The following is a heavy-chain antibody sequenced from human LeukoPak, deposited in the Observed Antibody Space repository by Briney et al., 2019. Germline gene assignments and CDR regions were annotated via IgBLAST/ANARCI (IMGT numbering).Heavy chain of an antibody. CDR1: GGSMSSYY. Sequence: SETLSLTCTVSGGSMSSYYWSRIQQPPGKGLEWIGYIYYSGTTNYNPSLKSRVTISVATSKSQFSLRLSSVTAADTAVYYCASFGTAMGFDYWGQGTLVTVSS. V-gene: IGHV4-59*08. CDR2: IYYSGTT. CDR3: ASFGTAMGFDY. D-gene: IGHD1-14*01. J-gene: IGHJ4*02.